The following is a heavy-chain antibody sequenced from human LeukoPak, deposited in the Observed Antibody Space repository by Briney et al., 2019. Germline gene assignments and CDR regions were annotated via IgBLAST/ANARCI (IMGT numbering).Heavy chain of an antibody. Sequence: GASVKVSCKASGYTFTTYNINWVRQATGQGLEWMGWMNPNSGNTGYAQKFQGRVTMTRNTSISTAYMELSSLRSEDTAVYYCARGILFGLNWFDPWGQGTLVTVSS. CDR3: ARGILFGLNWFDP. J-gene: IGHJ5*02. CDR1: GYTFTTYN. V-gene: IGHV1-8*01. CDR2: MNPNSGNT. D-gene: IGHD3-3*01.